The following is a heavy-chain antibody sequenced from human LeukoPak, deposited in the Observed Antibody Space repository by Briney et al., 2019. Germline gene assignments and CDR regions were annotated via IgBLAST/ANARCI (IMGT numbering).Heavy chain of an antibody. D-gene: IGHD3-10*01. Sequence: SETLSLTCAVYGGSFSGYYWSWIRQPPGKGLEWIGEINHSGSTNYNPSLKSRVTISVDTSKNQFSLKLSSVTAAHTAVYYCARAYYGSGSYYTWGQGTLVTVSS. CDR2: INHSGST. CDR3: ARAYYGSGSYYT. V-gene: IGHV4-34*01. CDR1: GGSFSGYY. J-gene: IGHJ5*02.